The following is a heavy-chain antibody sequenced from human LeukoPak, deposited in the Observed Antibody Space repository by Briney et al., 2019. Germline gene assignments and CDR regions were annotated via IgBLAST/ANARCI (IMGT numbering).Heavy chain of an antibody. CDR1: GFTFSRYY. D-gene: IGHD2-8*01. J-gene: IGHJ2*01. CDR3: ARGFYFSMTELYYLDL. Sequence: GGSLRFSCAVPGFTFSRYYMVWVRQAPGKGLGWVSYISRSSSTIYYADSVKGRFTISRDNAKNSLYLQMNSLRDEDTAVYYCARGFYFSMTELYYLDLWGRGTLVTVSS. V-gene: IGHV3-48*02. CDR2: ISRSSSTI.